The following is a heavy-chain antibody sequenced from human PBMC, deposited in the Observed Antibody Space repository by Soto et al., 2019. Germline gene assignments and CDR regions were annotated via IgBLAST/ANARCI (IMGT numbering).Heavy chain of an antibody. CDR3: ARGYGRNFDF. D-gene: IGHD5-18*01. CDR1: GGSVSSGSYY. V-gene: IGHV4-61*01. CDR2: IYYSGST. J-gene: IGHJ4*02. Sequence: PSETLSLTCTVSGGSVSSGSYYWSWIRQPPGKGLEWIGYIYYSGSTNYNPSLKSRVTISVDTSKNQFSLKLSSVTAADTAVYYCARGYGRNFDFWGQGTLVTVSS.